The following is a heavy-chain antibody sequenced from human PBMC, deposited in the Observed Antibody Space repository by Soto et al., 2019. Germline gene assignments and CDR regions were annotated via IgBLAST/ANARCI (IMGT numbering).Heavy chain of an antibody. CDR2: IYHSGST. J-gene: IGHJ4*02. D-gene: IGHD3-22*01. CDR3: ARIYYDDSSGYPLDY. CDR1: GGSISSSNW. V-gene: IGHV4-4*02. Sequence: SETLSLTCAVSGGSISSSNWWSWVRQPPGKGLEWIGEIYHSGSTNYNPSLKSRVTISVDKSKNQFSLKLSSVTAADTAVYYCARIYYDDSSGYPLDYGGQGTLVTVSS.